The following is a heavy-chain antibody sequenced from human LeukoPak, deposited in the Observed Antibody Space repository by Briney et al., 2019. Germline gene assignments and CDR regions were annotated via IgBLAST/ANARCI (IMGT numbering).Heavy chain of an antibody. CDR2: ISWDGGST. D-gene: IGHD3-3*02. CDR1: GFTFDDYA. V-gene: IGHV3-43D*03. Sequence: HSGGSLRLSCAASGFTFDDYAMHWVRQAPGKGLEWVSLISWDGGSTYYADSVKGRFTISRDNAKNSLYLQMNSLRAEDTAVYYCARVLGNAYYYYYYYMDAWGKGTTVTVSS. J-gene: IGHJ6*03. CDR3: ARVLGNAYYYYYYYMDA.